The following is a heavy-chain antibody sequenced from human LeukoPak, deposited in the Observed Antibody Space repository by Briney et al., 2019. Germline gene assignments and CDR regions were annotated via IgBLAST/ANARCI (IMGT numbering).Heavy chain of an antibody. Sequence: SQTLSLTCTVSGGSISSGGYYWSWIRQHPGKGLEWIGYIYYSGSTYYNPSLKSRVTISVDTSKNQFSLKLSSVTAADTAVYYCARDSWGEVSGMDVWGQGTTVTVSS. CDR3: ARDSWGEVSGMDV. D-gene: IGHD1-26*01. J-gene: IGHJ6*02. CDR1: GGSISSGGYY. V-gene: IGHV4-31*03. CDR2: IYYSGST.